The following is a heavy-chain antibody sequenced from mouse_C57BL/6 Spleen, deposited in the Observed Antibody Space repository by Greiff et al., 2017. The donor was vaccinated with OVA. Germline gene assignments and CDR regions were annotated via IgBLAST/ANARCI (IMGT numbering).Heavy chain of an antibody. J-gene: IGHJ1*03. CDR2: IDPSDSDT. Sequence: QVQLQQPGAELVRPGSSVKLSCKASGYTFTSYWMHWVKQRPIQGLEWIGNIDPSDSDTHYNQKFKDKATLTVDKSSSTAYMQLSSLTSEDSAVYYCARGGTIPYFDVWGTGTTVTVSS. CDR3: ARGGTIPYFDV. D-gene: IGHD3-3*01. V-gene: IGHV1-52*01. CDR1: GYTFTSYW.